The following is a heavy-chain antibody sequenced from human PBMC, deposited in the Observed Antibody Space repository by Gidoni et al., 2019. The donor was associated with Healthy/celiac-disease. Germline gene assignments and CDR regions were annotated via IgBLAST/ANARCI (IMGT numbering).Heavy chain of an antibody. J-gene: IGHJ5*02. CDR3: AKDPLFDYVWGSYRYASPAVNWFDP. CDR2: ISGSGGST. V-gene: IGHV3-23*01. CDR1: GFTFSSYA. D-gene: IGHD3-16*02. Sequence: EVQLLESGGGLVQPGGSLRLSCAASGFTFSSYAMSWVRQAPGKGLEWVSAISGSGGSTYYADSVKGRFTISRDNSKNTLYLQMNSLRAEDTAVYYCAKDPLFDYVWGSYRYASPAVNWFDPWGQGTLVTVSS.